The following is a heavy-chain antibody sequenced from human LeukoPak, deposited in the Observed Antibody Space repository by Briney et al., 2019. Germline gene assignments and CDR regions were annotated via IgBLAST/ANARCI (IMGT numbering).Heavy chain of an antibody. D-gene: IGHD2-15*01. V-gene: IGHV4-39*01. Sequence: SETLSLTCTVSGGSISSSSYYWGWLRQPPGKGLEWIGSIYYSGSTYYNPSLKSRVTISVDTSKTQFSLRLSSVAAADTAVYDCVFGRMGYWWIWGEGTLLTVSS. J-gene: IGHJ4*02. CDR3: VFGRMGYWWI. CDR2: IYYSGST. CDR1: GGSISSSSYY.